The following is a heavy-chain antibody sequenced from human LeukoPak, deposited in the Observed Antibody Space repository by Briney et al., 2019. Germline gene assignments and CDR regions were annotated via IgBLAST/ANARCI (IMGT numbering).Heavy chain of an antibody. Sequence: ASVKVSCKASGYPFTSYNVNWVRQATGQGLEWMGWMNTNSGNTGYSQNFQGRVTMTRDTSISTAYMELSSLMSVDTAVYYCARGLPKAVFGMVIEDWGQGTLVTVSS. V-gene: IGHV1-8*01. J-gene: IGHJ1*01. CDR1: GYPFTSYN. D-gene: IGHD3-3*01. CDR2: MNTNSGNT. CDR3: ARGLPKAVFGMVIED.